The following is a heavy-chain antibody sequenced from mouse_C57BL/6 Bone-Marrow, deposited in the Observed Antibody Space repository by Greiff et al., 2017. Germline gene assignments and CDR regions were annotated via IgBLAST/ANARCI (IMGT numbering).Heavy chain of an antibody. CDR1: GFNIKDDY. Sequence: VQLQQSGAELVRPGASVKLSCTASGFNIKDDYMHWVKQRPEQGLEWIGWIDPENGDTEYASKFQGTATITADTSSNTAYLQLSSLTSEDTAVYYCTTRIYYYGRGFAYWGQGTLVTVSA. D-gene: IGHD1-1*01. CDR2: IDPENGDT. V-gene: IGHV14-4*01. J-gene: IGHJ3*01. CDR3: TTRIYYYGRGFAY.